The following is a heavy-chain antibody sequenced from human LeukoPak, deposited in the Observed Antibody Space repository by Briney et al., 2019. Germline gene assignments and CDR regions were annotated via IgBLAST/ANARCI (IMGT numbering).Heavy chain of an antibody. Sequence: GGSLRLSCAASGFTFSSHAMHWVRQTPGKGLEWVAVISYDGSNKYYADSVKGRFTISRDNSKNTLYLQMNSLRAEDTAVYYCARIYGSDPENYWGQGTLVTVSS. CDR1: GFTFSSHA. CDR3: ARIYGSDPENY. V-gene: IGHV3-30*04. J-gene: IGHJ4*02. CDR2: ISYDGSNK. D-gene: IGHD3-10*01.